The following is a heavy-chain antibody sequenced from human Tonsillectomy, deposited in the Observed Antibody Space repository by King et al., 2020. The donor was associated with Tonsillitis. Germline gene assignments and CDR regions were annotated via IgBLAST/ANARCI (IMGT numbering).Heavy chain of an antibody. Sequence: VQLQESGPKLVKPSETLSLTCTVSGGSLSGYYWSWIRQPAGKGLEWIGRIYSNSITNYNPSLESRVTMSVEPSENQFSLRLSSVTAADTAVYYCARDVWGGYDVGHWGQGILVTVSS. V-gene: IGHV4-4*07. D-gene: IGHD5-12*01. CDR3: ARDVWGGYDVGH. J-gene: IGHJ4*02. CDR2: IYSNSIT. CDR1: GGSLSGYY.